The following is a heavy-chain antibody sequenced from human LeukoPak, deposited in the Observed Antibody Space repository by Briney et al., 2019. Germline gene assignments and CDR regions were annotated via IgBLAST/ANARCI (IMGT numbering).Heavy chain of an antibody. CDR3: ARNYYDSSGYSVHYFDY. CDR1: GYTFTGYY. V-gene: IGHV1-69*13. CDR2: IIPIFGTA. Sequence: GASVKVSCKASGYTFTGYYVHWVRQAPGQGLEWMGGIIPIFGTANYAQKFQGRVTITADESTSTAYMELSSLRSEDTAVYYCARNYYDSSGYSVHYFDYWGQGTLVTVSS. J-gene: IGHJ4*02. D-gene: IGHD3-22*01.